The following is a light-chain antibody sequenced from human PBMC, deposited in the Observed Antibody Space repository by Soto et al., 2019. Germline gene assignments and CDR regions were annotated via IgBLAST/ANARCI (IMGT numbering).Light chain of an antibody. CDR3: QLRSNWLFT. Sequence: IVLTQSPATLSLSPGERATLSCRASQSVGSYLAWYQQQPGQAPRLLMYDASNRATGIPARFSGSGSGTDFTLTISSLEPEDFAVYYCQLRSNWLFTFGPGTKVDFK. CDR1: QSVGSY. V-gene: IGKV3-11*01. CDR2: DAS. J-gene: IGKJ3*01.